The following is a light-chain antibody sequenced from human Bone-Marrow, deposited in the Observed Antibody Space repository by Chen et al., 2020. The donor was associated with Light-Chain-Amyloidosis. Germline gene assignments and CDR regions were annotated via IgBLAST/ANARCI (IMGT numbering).Light chain of an antibody. CDR1: SGSVSTDYY. Sequence: QTVVTQEPSFSVSPGGTVTLTCGLSSGSVSTDYYTSWYQQTPGQAPRTLIYNPDTRSSGVPDLLSGSILGNKAALTISGAQADDESDYYCGLYLGSGVWVFGGGTKLTVL. CDR2: NPD. J-gene: IGLJ3*02. CDR3: GLYLGSGVWV. V-gene: IGLV8-61*01.